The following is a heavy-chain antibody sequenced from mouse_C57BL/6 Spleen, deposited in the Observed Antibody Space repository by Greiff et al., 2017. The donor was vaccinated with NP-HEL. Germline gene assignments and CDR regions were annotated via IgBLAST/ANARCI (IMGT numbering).Heavy chain of an antibody. V-gene: IGHV1-59*01. CDR3: ARRNYYDYDDYFDY. CDR1: GYTFTSYW. Sequence: QVQLQQPGAELVRPGTSVKLSCKASGYTFTSYWMHWVKQRPGQGLEWIGVIDPSDSYTNYNQKFKGKATLTVDTSSSTAYMQLSSLTSEDSAVYYCARRNYYDYDDYFDYWGQGTTLTVSS. J-gene: IGHJ2*01. D-gene: IGHD2-4*01. CDR2: IDPSDSYT.